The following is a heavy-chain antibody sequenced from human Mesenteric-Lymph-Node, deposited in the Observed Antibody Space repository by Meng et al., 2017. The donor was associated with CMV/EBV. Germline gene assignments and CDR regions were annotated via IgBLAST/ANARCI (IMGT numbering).Heavy chain of an antibody. CDR3: ARGPTRNYFDY. J-gene: IGHJ4*02. CDR1: GASMSSYY. V-gene: IGHV4-59*13. CDR2: IYYSGST. Sequence: SETLSLTCSVSGASMSSYYWSWIRQPPGKGLDWIGYIYYSGSTNYNPSLKSRVTISVDTSKNQFSLNLSSVTAADTAVYYCARGPTRNYFDYWGQGTLVTVSS.